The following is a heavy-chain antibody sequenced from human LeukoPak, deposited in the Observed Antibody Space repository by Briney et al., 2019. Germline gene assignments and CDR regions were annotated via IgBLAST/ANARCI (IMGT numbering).Heavy chain of an antibody. CDR3: AKDARGDPAFDY. CDR2: ISGSGGST. J-gene: IGHJ4*02. V-gene: IGHV3-23*01. CDR1: GFTFSSYA. Sequence: RGSLSPSSAASGFTFSSYAMSWVRQAPGKGLGWGSAISGSGGSTYYADSVKGRFTSSRDNSKNTLYLQMNSLRDEDTAVYYCAKDARGDPAFDYWGQGTLVTVSS. D-gene: IGHD3-16*01.